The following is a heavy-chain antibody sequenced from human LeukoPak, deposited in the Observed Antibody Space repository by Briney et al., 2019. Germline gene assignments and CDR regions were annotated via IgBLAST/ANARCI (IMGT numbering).Heavy chain of an antibody. J-gene: IGHJ4*02. D-gene: IGHD3-22*01. Sequence: GGSLRLSCVASGFTFSSPWMNWVRQAPGKGLEWVSAISGSGGSTYYADSVKGRFTISRDNSKNTLYLQMNSLRAEDTAVYYCANSHDSSGYYFGSFDYWGQGTLVTVSS. CDR2: ISGSGGST. CDR1: GFTFSSPW. CDR3: ANSHDSSGYYFGSFDY. V-gene: IGHV3-23*01.